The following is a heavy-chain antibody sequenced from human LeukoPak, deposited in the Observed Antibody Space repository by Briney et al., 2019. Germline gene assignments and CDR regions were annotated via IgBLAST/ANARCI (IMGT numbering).Heavy chain of an antibody. CDR2: IYSGGST. V-gene: IGHV3-66*01. Sequence: GGSLRLSCAASGFTVSSNYMSWVRQAPGKGLEWVSVIYSGGSTYYADSVKGRFTISRDNSKNTLYPQMNSLRAEDTAVYYCAATYYYDSSEIVDYWGQGTLVTVSS. D-gene: IGHD3-22*01. CDR1: GFTVSSNY. J-gene: IGHJ4*02. CDR3: AATYYYDSSEIVDY.